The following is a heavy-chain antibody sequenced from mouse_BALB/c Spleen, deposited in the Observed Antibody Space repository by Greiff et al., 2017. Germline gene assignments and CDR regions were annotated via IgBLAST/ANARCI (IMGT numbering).Heavy chain of an antibody. V-gene: IGHV3-2*02. CDR2: ISYSGST. CDR1: GYSITSDYA. D-gene: IGHD2-4*01. J-gene: IGHJ4*01. Sequence: EVKLMESGPGLVKPSQSLSLTCTVTGYSITSDYAWNWIRQFPGNKLEWMGYISYSGSTSYNPSLKSRISITRDTSKNQFFLQLNSVTTEDTATYYCARSYDYDRSMDYWGQGTSVTVSS. CDR3: ARSYDYDRSMDY.